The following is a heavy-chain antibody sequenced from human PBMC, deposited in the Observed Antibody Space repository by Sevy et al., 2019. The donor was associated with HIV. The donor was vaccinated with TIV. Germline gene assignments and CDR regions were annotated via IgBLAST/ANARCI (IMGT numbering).Heavy chain of an antibody. Sequence: SETLSLTCTVSGGSISSYYWSWIRQPPGKGLEWIGYIYYSGSTNYNPSLKSRVIISVDTSKNQFSLKLSSVTAADTAVYYCARLSSSSWYVYDYWGQGTLVTVSS. CDR1: GGSISSYY. D-gene: IGHD6-13*01. CDR3: ARLSSSSWYVYDY. V-gene: IGHV4-59*12. J-gene: IGHJ4*02. CDR2: IYYSGST.